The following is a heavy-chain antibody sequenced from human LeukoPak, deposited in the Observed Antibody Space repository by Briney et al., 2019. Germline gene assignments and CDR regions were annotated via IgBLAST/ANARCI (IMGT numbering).Heavy chain of an antibody. D-gene: IGHD6-19*01. CDR1: GFSFSTYA. CDR3: AKEMYSSGFFDY. J-gene: IGHJ4*02. V-gene: IGHV3-23*01. CDR2: ISGNGRKT. Sequence: GGSLRLSCVASGFSFSTYAMSWVRQAPGKGLGWVAAISGNGRKTYYTDSVKGRFTISRDNSKDTVFLQMDSQRAEDTAVYYCAKEMYSSGFFDYWGQGTLVTVSS.